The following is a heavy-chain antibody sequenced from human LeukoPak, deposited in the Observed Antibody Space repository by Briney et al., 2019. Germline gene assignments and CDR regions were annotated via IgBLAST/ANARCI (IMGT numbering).Heavy chain of an antibody. D-gene: IGHD2-21*01. CDR2: ISGSDSTM. Sequence: GGSLRLSYAAYGFTFSDYSMRVLRLAPGRGLELLSYISGSDSTMYYADSVRGRITISRDNAKKSLFLQLDSLRAEDAAVYYCARGRCCCTPCFSHYYMDLWGSGTTVMVSS. V-gene: IGHV3-11*04. CDR1: GFTFSDYS. J-gene: IGHJ6*03. CDR3: ARGRCCCTPCFSHYYMDL.